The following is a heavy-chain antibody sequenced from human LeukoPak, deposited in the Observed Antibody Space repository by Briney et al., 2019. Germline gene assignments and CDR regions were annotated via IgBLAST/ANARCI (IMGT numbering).Heavy chain of an antibody. Sequence: GTSLSLSCAASGFTFSSSVMHWVRQAPGKGLEWVALVSHDEKHDKQYPDSVKGRFTISRDNAKNSLYLQMNSLRAEDTAVYYCARGATIVDYWGQGTLVTVSS. CDR2: VSHDEKHDK. J-gene: IGHJ4*02. V-gene: IGHV3-30*04. CDR1: GFTFSSSV. CDR3: ARGATIVDY. D-gene: IGHD5-12*01.